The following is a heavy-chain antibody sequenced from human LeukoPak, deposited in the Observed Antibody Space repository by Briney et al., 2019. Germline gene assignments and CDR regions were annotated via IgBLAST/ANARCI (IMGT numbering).Heavy chain of an antibody. CDR3: ASGVYSSGWYLDY. Sequence: KTGGSLRLSCVASAFPFSSYGMHWVRQAPGKGLEWVAVIWHDGSHKYYADSVTGRFTISRDNSENTLYLQMNSLRAEDTGVYYCASGVYSSGWYLDYWGQGTLVTVSS. V-gene: IGHV3-33*01. J-gene: IGHJ4*02. CDR1: AFPFSSYG. D-gene: IGHD6-19*01. CDR2: IWHDGSHK.